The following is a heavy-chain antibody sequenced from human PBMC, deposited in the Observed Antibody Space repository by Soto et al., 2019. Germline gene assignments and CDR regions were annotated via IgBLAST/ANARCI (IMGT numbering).Heavy chain of an antibody. J-gene: IGHJ5*02. CDR2: ISPYNGNT. V-gene: IGHV1-18*01. Sequence: QVQLVQSGAEVKKPGASVKVSCKASGYSFSSYGISWVRQAPGQGLEWMGWISPYNGNTEYAQKFQGRVTMTTDTSTSTAYMGRRSLRSDDTAVYYCARDNHDPTRYSGTYYVWFDPWGQGTLVTVSS. D-gene: IGHD1-26*01. CDR1: GYSFSSYG. CDR3: ARDNHDPTRYSGTYYVWFDP.